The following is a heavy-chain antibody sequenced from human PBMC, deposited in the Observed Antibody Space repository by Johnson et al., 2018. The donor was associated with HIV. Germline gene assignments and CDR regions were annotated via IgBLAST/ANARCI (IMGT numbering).Heavy chain of an antibody. CDR3: ARDGAIPPGQYCSGGSCHGGDAFDI. Sequence: MQLVESGGGLVQPGGSLRLSCAASGFTFSSYAMSWVRQAPGKGLEWVSAISGSGGSTYYADSVKGRFTISRDNSKNTLYLQMNSLRAEDTAVYYCARDGAIPPGQYCSGGSCHGGDAFDIWGQGTMVTVSS. V-gene: IGHV3-23*04. CDR2: ISGSGGST. D-gene: IGHD2-15*01. CDR1: GFTFSSYA. J-gene: IGHJ3*02.